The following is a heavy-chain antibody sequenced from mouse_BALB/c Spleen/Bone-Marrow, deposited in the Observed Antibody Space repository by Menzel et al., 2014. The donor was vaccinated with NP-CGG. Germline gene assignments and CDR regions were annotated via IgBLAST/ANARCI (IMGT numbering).Heavy chain of an antibody. Sequence: EVKLMESGPGLVKPSQSLSLICTVTGYSITSDYSWNWIRQFPGNTLEWMGYISYSANTNYNPSLKSRISITRDTSKNQFFLQLNSVTAEDTATYYCTRGTTAGFAYWGLGTLVTVSA. D-gene: IGHD1-2*01. CDR2: ISYSANT. CDR3: TRGTTAGFAY. CDR1: GYSITSDYS. V-gene: IGHV3-2*02. J-gene: IGHJ3*01.